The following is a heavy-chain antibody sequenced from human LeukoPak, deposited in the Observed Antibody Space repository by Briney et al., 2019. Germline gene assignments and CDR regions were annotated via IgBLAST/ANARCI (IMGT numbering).Heavy chain of an antibody. CDR2: IKQDGSEK. V-gene: IGHV3-7*01. CDR3: ASAYSSGWYYYYYYYMDV. Sequence: PGGSLRLSCAASGFTFSSYLMSWVSQAPGKGLEWVANIKQDGSEKYYVDSVKGRFTISRDNAKNSLYLQMNSLRAEDTAVYYCASAYSSGWYYYYYYYMDVWGKGTTVTVSS. CDR1: GFTFSSYL. D-gene: IGHD6-19*01. J-gene: IGHJ6*03.